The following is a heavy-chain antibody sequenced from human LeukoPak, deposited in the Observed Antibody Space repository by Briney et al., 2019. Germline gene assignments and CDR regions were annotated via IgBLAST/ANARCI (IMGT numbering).Heavy chain of an antibody. CDR1: GFTFRTYS. V-gene: IGHV3-48*01. J-gene: IGHJ6*03. CDR3: ARFYMDV. CDR2: IGGGGSFI. Sequence: GGSLRLSCAASGFTFRTYSMNWLRQAPGKGLEWVSHIGGGGSFIYYADSVKGRFTISRDNAKNSVYLQMNSLRVEDTAVYYCARFYMDVWGKGTTVTVSS.